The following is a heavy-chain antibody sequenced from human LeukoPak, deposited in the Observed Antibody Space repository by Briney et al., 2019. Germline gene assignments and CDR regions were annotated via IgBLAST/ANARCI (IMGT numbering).Heavy chain of an antibody. CDR3: ARYHCSSISCYSEVSFDS. CDR2: IQYDGCNK. D-gene: IGHD2-2*01. CDR1: GFTFSIYG. J-gene: IGHJ4*02. V-gene: IGHV3-30*02. Sequence: TGGSLRLSCAASGFTFSIYGMHCVRQAPGKGLEWVAFIQYDGCNKYYADSVKARFTISRDNSKNTLYLQMNSLRAEDTALYYCARYHCSSISCYSEVSFDSWGQGTLVTVSS.